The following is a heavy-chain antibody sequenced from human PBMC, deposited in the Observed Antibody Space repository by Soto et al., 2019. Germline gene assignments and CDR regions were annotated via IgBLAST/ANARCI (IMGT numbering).Heavy chain of an antibody. J-gene: IGHJ4*02. CDR1: GFTSSSYV. CDR2: ISFDGSKK. V-gene: IGHV3-30-3*01. CDR3: ASGVFYYYGSSGYSPDY. D-gene: IGHD3-22*01. Sequence: GGSRRLSCEGPGFTSSSYVMHWVRQAPGKGLEWVALISFDGSKKNYADSVKGRFTISRDNSKNMMYLQMNSLRPEDTAVYYCASGVFYYYGSSGYSPDYWGQGTLVTVSS.